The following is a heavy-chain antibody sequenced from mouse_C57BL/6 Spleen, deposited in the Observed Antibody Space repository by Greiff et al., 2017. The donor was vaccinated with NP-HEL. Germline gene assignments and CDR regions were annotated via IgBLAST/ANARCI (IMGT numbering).Heavy chain of an antibody. D-gene: IGHD2-1*01. J-gene: IGHJ1*03. CDR3: ARRGNHYWYFDV. Sequence: QVQLKESGPELVKPGASVKISCKASGYAFSSSWMNWVKQRPGKGLEWIGRIYPGDGDTNYNGKFKGKATLTADKSSSTAYMQLSSLTSEDSAVDFCARRGNHYWYFDVWGTGTTVTVSS. CDR1: GYAFSSSW. V-gene: IGHV1-82*01. CDR2: IYPGDGDT.